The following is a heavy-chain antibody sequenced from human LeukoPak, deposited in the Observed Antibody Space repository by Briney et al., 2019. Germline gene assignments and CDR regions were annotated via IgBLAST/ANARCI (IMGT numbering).Heavy chain of an antibody. Sequence: INPKSVDTNYAQKFQGRVTMTRDTSISTTYMELSRLRSDDTAIYYCARTSEYSPPNWFDPWGQGTLVTVSS. V-gene: IGHV1-2*02. D-gene: IGHD5-18*01. CDR3: ARTSEYSPPNWFDP. CDR2: INPKSVDT. J-gene: IGHJ5*02.